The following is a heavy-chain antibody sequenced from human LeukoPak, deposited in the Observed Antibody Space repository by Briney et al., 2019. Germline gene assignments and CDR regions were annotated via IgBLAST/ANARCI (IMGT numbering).Heavy chain of an antibody. CDR1: GGSISSYY. Sequence: SETLSLTCTVSGGSISSYYWSWIRQSRAKGLEYIGYIYYSGSTNYNPSLKSRVTISVDTSKNQVSLKLSSVTAADTAVYYCASYGGSTGDAFDIWGQGTMVTVSS. CDR2: IYYSGST. V-gene: IGHV4-59*08. D-gene: IGHD4-17*01. CDR3: ASYGGSTGDAFDI. J-gene: IGHJ3*02.